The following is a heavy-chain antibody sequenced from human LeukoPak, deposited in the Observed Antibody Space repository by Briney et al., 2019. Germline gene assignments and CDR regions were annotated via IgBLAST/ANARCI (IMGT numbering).Heavy chain of an antibody. CDR2: ITGSGSNT. D-gene: IGHD5-18*01. J-gene: IGHJ6*03. V-gene: IGHV3-23*01. CDR1: GFSFSSFA. CDR3: ARGGYSYGQYYYYYYYMDV. Sequence: PGGSLRLSCAASGFSFSSFAMSWVRQAPGKGLEWVSAITGSGSNTYYADSVKGRFTISRDNAKNSLYLQMNSLRAEDTAVYYCARGGYSYGQYYYYYYYMDVWGKGITVTVSS.